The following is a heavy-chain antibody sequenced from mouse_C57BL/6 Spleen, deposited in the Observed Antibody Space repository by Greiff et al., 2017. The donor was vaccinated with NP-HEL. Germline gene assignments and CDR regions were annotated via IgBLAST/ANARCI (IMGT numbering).Heavy chain of an antibody. D-gene: IGHD1-1*01. CDR1: GYTFTDYE. CDR2: IDPETGGT. V-gene: IGHV1-15*01. CDR3: TRGAYYGSRSYFDY. Sequence: VQLQQSGAELVRPGASVTLSCKASGYTFTDYEMHWVKQTPVHGLEWIGAIDPETGGTAYNQKFKGKAILTADKSSSTAYMELRSLTSEDSAVYYCTRGAYYGSRSYFDYWGQGTTLTVSS. J-gene: IGHJ2*01.